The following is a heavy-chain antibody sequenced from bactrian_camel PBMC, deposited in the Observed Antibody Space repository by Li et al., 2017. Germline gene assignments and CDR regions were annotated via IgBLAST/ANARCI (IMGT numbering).Heavy chain of an antibody. CDR2: IAYDGWVS. D-gene: IGHD3*01. CDR3: TKDSSYGTRNWAQST. CDR1: GFQFADYP. Sequence: VQLVESGGGLVQPGGSLRLSCSASGFQFADYPMSWVRQAPGKGLEWVAQIAYDGWVSRYHDSAKGRFTISRDNARNTLYLQMNSLKPEDTAMYYCTKDSSYGTRNWAQSTRGQGTQVTVS. J-gene: IGHJ4*01. V-gene: IGHV3-1*01.